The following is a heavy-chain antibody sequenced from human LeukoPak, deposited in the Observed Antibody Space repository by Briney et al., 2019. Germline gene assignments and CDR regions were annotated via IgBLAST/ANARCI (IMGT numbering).Heavy chain of an antibody. D-gene: IGHD3-3*01. CDR2: IYTSGST. Sequence: SQTLSLTCTVSGGSISSGSYYWSWIRQPAGKGLEWIGRIYTSGSTNYNPSLKSRVTISVDTSKNQFSLKLSSVTAADTAVYYCARTYYDFWSGYYVRWYFDYWGQGTLVTVSS. V-gene: IGHV4-61*02. CDR1: GGSISSGSYY. J-gene: IGHJ4*02. CDR3: ARTYYDFWSGYYVRWYFDY.